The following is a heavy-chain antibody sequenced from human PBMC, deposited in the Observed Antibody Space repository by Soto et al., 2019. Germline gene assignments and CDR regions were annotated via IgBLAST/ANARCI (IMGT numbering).Heavy chain of an antibody. Sequence: GASVKVSCKASGYSFTSYPISWVRQAPGQGLEWMGWISTYNGNTNYAQKLQGRVTMTTDTSTSTAYMELRSLRSDDTALYYCAPGEYNYVSFDYGGQGPLVTVPS. CDR2: ISTYNGNT. V-gene: IGHV1-18*01. D-gene: IGHD5-18*01. CDR1: GYSFTSYP. J-gene: IGHJ4*02. CDR3: APGEYNYVSFDY.